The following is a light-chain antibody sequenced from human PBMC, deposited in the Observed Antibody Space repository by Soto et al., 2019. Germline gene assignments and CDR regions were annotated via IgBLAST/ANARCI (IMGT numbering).Light chain of an antibody. J-gene: IGKJ1*01. CDR2: GAS. V-gene: IGKV3-15*01. Sequence: EIVLTQSPGTLSLSPGERATLSCRASQSVSSNLAWYQQKPGQAPRLLFNGASTRATGIPARFTGSGSGTEFILTISSLQSEDFAVYYCQQYDIWPPTFGQGTMVDIK. CDR3: QQYDIWPPT. CDR1: QSVSSN.